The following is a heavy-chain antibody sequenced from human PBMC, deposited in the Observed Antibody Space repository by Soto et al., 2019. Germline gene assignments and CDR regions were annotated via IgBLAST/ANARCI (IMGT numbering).Heavy chain of an antibody. V-gene: IGHV4-61*05. CDR1: GDSISSSSYY. J-gene: IGHJ4*02. CDR3: ARGQFLVYCSGVSCAYRSYFDY. Sequence: PSETLSLTCTVSGDSISSSSYYWGWIRQPPGKGLEWIGYIYYSGSTNYNPSLKSRVTISVDTSKNQFSLKLSSVTAADTAVYYCARGQFLVYCSGVSCAYRSYFDYWGQGTQVTVSS. D-gene: IGHD2-15*01. CDR2: IYYSGST.